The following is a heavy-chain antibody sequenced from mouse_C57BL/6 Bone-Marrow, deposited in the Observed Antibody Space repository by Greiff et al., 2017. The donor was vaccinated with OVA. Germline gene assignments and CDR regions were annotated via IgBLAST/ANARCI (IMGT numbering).Heavy chain of an antibody. CDR1: GYTFTSYW. J-gene: IGHJ2*01. Sequence: VQLQQSGAELVKPGASVKLSCKASGYTFTSYWMHWVKQRPGRDLEWIGRIDPNSGGTKYNEKFKSKATLTVDKPSRTAYMQLSSLTSEDSAVYYCARSGRLRRGGYFDYWGQGTTLTVSS. CDR2: IDPNSGGT. CDR3: ARSGRLRRGGYFDY. D-gene: IGHD2-4*01. V-gene: IGHV1-72*01.